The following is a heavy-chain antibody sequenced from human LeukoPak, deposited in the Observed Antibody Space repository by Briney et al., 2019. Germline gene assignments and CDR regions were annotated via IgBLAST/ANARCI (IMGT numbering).Heavy chain of an antibody. CDR2: IKSRNRGETV. CDR3: TTDGSTTLSNTFDY. CDR1: GFTFSDAW. D-gene: IGHD1-26*01. J-gene: IGHJ4*02. Sequence: GGSLRLSCGASGFTFSDAWMNGVRRAPGRGLEWGGPIKSRNRGETVDYAAPVTGRFTISRDHSKPPVYLQMNSLKTEDTAIYYCTTDGSTTLSNTFDYWGQGTLVTVSS. V-gene: IGHV3-15*01.